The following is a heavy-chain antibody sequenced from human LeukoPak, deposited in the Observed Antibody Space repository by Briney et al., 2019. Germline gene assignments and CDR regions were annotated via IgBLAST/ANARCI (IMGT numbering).Heavy chain of an antibody. CDR3: ARDGVGKGYFDY. D-gene: IGHD4-23*01. CDR1: GGSFSGYY. CDR2: INHGGST. Sequence: SETLSLTCAVYGGSFSGYYWSWIRQPPGKGLEWIGEINHGGSTNYNPSLKSRVTISVDTSKNQFSLKLSSVTAADTAVYYCARDGVGKGYFDYWGQGTLVTVSS. J-gene: IGHJ4*02. V-gene: IGHV4-34*01.